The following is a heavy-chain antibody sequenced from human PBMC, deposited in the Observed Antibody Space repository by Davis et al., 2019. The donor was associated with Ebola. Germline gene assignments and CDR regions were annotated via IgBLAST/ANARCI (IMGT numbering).Heavy chain of an antibody. CDR2: IYYSGST. Sequence: MPSETLSLTCTVSGGSISSYYWSWIRQPPGKGLEWIGYIYYSGSTNYNPSLRSQVTISVDTSRNQFSLKLSSATAADTAVYYCARSEYCSGGSCYALFDYWGQGTLVTVSS. J-gene: IGHJ4*02. CDR1: GGSISSYY. D-gene: IGHD2-15*01. CDR3: ARSEYCSGGSCYALFDY. V-gene: IGHV4-59*08.